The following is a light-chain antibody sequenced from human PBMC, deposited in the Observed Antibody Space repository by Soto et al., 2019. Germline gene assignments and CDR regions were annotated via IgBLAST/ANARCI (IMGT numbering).Light chain of an antibody. CDR1: SSDVGGYNY. CDR3: SSYTTSNTRQIV. CDR2: DVR. V-gene: IGLV2-14*03. Sequence: QSALTQPPSVSGSPGQSITISCTGTSSDVGGYNYVSWYQHHPGKAPKLLIYDVRNRPSGISNRFSGSKSDNTASLTISGLQPEDEADYYCSSYTTSNTRQIVFGTGTKLTV. J-gene: IGLJ1*01.